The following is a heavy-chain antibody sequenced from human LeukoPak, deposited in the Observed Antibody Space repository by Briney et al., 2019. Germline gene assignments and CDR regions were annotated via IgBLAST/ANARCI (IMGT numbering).Heavy chain of an antibody. CDR3: ARDSDDSSGYYYHY. CDR2: INPNSGGT. J-gene: IGHJ4*02. V-gene: IGHV1-2*02. CDR1: GYTFTGYY. D-gene: IGHD3-22*01. Sequence: GASVKVSCKASGYTFTGYYMHWVRQAPGQGLEWMGWINPNSGGTNYAQKFQGRVTMTRDTSISTAYMELSRLRSDDTAVYYCARDSDDSSGYYYHYWGQETLVTVSS.